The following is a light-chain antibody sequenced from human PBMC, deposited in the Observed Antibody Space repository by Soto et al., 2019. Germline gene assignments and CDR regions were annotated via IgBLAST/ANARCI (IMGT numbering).Light chain of an antibody. J-gene: IGKJ2*01. CDR2: GAS. V-gene: IGKV3-20*01. CDR3: QQYGSSPYT. Sequence: ENVLTQSPGTLSLSPGERATLSCRASQSVRSSYLAWYQQRPGHAPRLLIDGASTRATDIPDRFSVSGSWTDFTLTISSLEPEDFAMFYCQQYGSSPYTFGQGTKLEI. CDR1: QSVRSSY.